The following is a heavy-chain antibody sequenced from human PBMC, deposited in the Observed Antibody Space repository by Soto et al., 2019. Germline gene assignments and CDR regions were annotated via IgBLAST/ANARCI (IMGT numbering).Heavy chain of an antibody. V-gene: IGHV4-34*01. CDR1: GGSFSGYY. Sequence: KPSETLSLTCAVYGGSFSGYYWSWIRQPPGKGLEWIGEINHSGSTNYNPSLKSRVTISVDTSKNQFSLKLSSVTAADTAVYYCARGRDTTMVRGGTRAFEIWGQGTMVTVSS. J-gene: IGHJ3*02. CDR3: ARGRDTTMVRGGTRAFEI. D-gene: IGHD3-10*01. CDR2: INHSGST.